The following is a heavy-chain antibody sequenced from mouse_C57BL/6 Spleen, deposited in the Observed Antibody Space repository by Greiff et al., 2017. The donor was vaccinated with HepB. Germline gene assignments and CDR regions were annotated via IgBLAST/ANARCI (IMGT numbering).Heavy chain of an antibody. CDR2: INYDGSST. D-gene: IGHD1-1*01. Sequence: EVKLVESEGGLVQPGSSMKLSCTASGFTFSDYYMAWVRQVPEKGLEWVANINYDGSSTYYLDSLKSRFIISRDNAKNILYLQMSSLKSEDTATYYCARDLYGSGAMDYWGQGTSVTVSS. J-gene: IGHJ4*01. CDR3: ARDLYGSGAMDY. V-gene: IGHV5-16*01. CDR1: GFTFSDYY.